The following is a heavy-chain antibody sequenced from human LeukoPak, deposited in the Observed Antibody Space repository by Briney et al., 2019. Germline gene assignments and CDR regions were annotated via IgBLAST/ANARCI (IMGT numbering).Heavy chain of an antibody. CDR3: AKLDSSGWYARYFQH. J-gene: IGHJ1*01. CDR2: ISGSGGST. Sequence: GGSLRLSCAASGFTFSTYAMSWVRQAPGKGLEWVSAISGSGGSTYYADSVKGRFTISRDNSKNTLYLQMNSLRAEDTAVYYCAKLDSSGWYARYFQHWGQGTLVTVSS. D-gene: IGHD6-19*01. CDR1: GFTFSTYA. V-gene: IGHV3-23*01.